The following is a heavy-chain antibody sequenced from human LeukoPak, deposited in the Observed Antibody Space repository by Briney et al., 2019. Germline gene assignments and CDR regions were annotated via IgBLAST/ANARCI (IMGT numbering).Heavy chain of an antibody. J-gene: IGHJ4*02. CDR1: GFTFSSYA. Sequence: GGSLRLSCAASGFTFSSYAMSWVRQAPGKGLEWVSTISGNGRSTYYGDSVKGRFTISRDNSKNTLSLQMNSLRAEDTAVYYCVKDYSTIPAAANPLFDYWGQGALVTVSS. D-gene: IGHD6-13*01. CDR2: ISGNGRST. CDR3: VKDYSTIPAAANPLFDY. V-gene: IGHV3-23*01.